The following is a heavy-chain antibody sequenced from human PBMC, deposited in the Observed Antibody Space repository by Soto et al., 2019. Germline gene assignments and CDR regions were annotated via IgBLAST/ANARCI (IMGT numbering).Heavy chain of an antibody. CDR3: GPDTLDY. V-gene: IGHV3-33*01. CDR1: GFMFSSHG. J-gene: IGHJ4*02. CDR2: IWYDGSNK. Sequence: QVQLVESGGGVVQPGRSLRLSCAASGFMFSSHGMHWIRQAPGKGLEWVAVIWYDGSNKYYADSVKGRFIISRDNSKNTLNLQMNSLRVEDTAVYYCGPDTLDYWGQGTLVTVSS.